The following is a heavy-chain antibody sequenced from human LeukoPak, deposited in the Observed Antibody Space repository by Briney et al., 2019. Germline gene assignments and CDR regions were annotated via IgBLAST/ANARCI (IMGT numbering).Heavy chain of an antibody. CDR2: IYYSGST. V-gene: IGHV4-59*12. CDR1: GGSISSYY. D-gene: IGHD3-10*01. J-gene: IGHJ6*02. Sequence: SETLSLTCTVSGGSISSYYWSWIRQPPGKGLEWIGYIYYSGSTNYNPSLKSRVTISVDTSKNQFSLKLSSVTAADTAVYYCARDGWFGELPYYYGMDVWGQGTTVTVSS. CDR3: ARDGWFGELPYYYGMDV.